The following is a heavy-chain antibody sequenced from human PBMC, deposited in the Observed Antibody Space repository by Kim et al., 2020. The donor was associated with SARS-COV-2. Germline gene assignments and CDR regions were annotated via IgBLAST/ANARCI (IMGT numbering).Heavy chain of an antibody. Sequence: GGSLRLSCAASGFMFKNYYMSWVRQAPGKGLEWVANIRHDGSEKFYVDSVKGRFTISRDNAKNSLYLQMSSLRAEDTAVYYCVRDDSTCYMYLDFWGHG. J-gene: IGHJ4*01. CDR1: GFMFKNYY. CDR3: VRDDSTCYMYLDF. CDR2: IRHDGSEK. V-gene: IGHV3-7*01. D-gene: IGHD3-22*01.